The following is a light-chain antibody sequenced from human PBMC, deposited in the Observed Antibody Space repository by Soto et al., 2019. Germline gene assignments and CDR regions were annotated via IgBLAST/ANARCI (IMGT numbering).Light chain of an antibody. CDR1: QSVSSNY. Sequence: EIVLTQSPGTLSLSPGERATLSCRASQSVSSNYLAWYQHKTGQGPRLLIYAASSRATGIPDRFSGSGSGTDFTLTISRLEPEDFALYYCQKYGSAFTFGPGTKVDIK. CDR2: AAS. V-gene: IGKV3-20*01. CDR3: QKYGSAFT. J-gene: IGKJ3*01.